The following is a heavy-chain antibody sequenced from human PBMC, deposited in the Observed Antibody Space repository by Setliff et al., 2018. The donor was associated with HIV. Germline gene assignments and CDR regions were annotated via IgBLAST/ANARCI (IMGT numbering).Heavy chain of an antibody. D-gene: IGHD3-16*01. CDR3: ARGDGITSYYYYYYMDV. J-gene: IGHJ6*03. V-gene: IGHV4-4*07. CDR1: GGSISRYY. Sequence: SETLSLTCTVSGGSISRYYWTWIRQPAGKGLEWIGHVYTSGTTKYNPSLKSRVSILGDTSKNQFSLKLSSVTAADTAVYYCARGDGITSYYYYYYMDVWGKGTTVTVSS. CDR2: VYTSGTT.